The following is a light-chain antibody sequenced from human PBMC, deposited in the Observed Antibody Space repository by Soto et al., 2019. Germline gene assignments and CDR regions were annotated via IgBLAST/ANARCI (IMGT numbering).Light chain of an antibody. V-gene: IGKV1-39*01. Sequence: DIQMTQSPSSLSASVGDRVTITCRASQSISSSLNWYQQKPGKASKLLIYAASSLQSGVPSRFSGSGSGTDFTLTISSLQPEDFATYYCQQSYSTQYTFGQGTKLEIK. J-gene: IGKJ2*01. CDR2: AAS. CDR1: QSISSS. CDR3: QQSYSTQYT.